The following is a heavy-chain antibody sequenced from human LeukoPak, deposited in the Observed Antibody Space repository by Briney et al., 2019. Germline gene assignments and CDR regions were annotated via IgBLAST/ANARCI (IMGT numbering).Heavy chain of an antibody. J-gene: IGHJ4*02. D-gene: IGHD1-26*01. CDR2: IKEDGREK. Sequence: GGSLRLSCATSGFTFSSSWMSWVRQAPGKGLECVANIKEDGREKYYVDSVKGRFTISRDNSKNTLYLQMNSLRAEDTAVYYCAKDPRAGIVGATVSDYWGQGTLVTVSS. CDR3: AKDPRAGIVGATVSDY. V-gene: IGHV3-7*03. CDR1: GFTFSSSW.